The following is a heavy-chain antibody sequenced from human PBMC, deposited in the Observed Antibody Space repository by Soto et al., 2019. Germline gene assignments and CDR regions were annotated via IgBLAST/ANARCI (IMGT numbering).Heavy chain of an antibody. CDR2: IYSGGNT. Sequence: EVQLVESGGGLIQPGGSLRLSCAVSGFTVSNNYMSWVRQAPVKGLEWVSVIYSGGNTYYTDSVKGRFTISRDNSKNTLYLQMYSLRDEDTAIYYWARGGSDGYQGDNWFDPWGQGTLVTVSS. V-gene: IGHV3-53*01. CDR3: ARGGSDGYQGDNWFDP. CDR1: GFTVSNNY. J-gene: IGHJ5*02. D-gene: IGHD5-18*01.